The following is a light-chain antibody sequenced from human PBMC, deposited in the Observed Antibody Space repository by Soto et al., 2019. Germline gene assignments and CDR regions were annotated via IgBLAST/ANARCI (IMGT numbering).Light chain of an antibody. V-gene: IGKV3-11*01. J-gene: IGKJ4*01. CDR3: QKRSNWPPAT. CDR1: QSVSSY. Sequence: IVLTQSPATLSLSPGERATLFCRASQSVSSYLAWYQQKPGQAPSLLIYDASSRATGIPARFSGSGSGTDFTLSISSLEPEDSAVYYCQKRSNWPPATFGGGTKVEIK. CDR2: DAS.